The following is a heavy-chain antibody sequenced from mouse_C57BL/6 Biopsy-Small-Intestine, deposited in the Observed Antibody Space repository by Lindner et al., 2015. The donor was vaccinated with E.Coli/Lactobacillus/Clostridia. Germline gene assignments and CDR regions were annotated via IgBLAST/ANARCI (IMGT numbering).Heavy chain of an antibody. CDR3: ARGVYLYYFDY. V-gene: IGHV1-80*01. Sequence: VQLQESGAELVKPGASVKISCKVSGYAFSSYWMNWVKQRPGKGLERIGQIYPGDGDTNYNGKFTGKATLTADKSSSTAYMQLSSLTSEDSAVYFCARGVYLYYFDYWGQGTTLTVSS. J-gene: IGHJ2*01. CDR2: IYPGDGDT. CDR1: GYAFSSYW. D-gene: IGHD5-5*01.